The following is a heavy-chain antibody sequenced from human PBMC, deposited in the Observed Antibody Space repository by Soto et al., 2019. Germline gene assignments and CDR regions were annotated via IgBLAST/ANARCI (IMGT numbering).Heavy chain of an antibody. D-gene: IGHD2-8*01. V-gene: IGHV3-30*03. CDR1: GFMFSNYG. CDR3: AITNVADASFDY. CDR2: ISYDGGET. J-gene: IGHJ4*02. Sequence: GGPLRLSCAGSGFMFSNYGMHWVRRAPGKGLEWVAFISYDGGETFYADSVKGRFTISRDNSERTLFLHMRSLKKEDTAVYYCAITNVADASFDYWGQGTLVTVSS.